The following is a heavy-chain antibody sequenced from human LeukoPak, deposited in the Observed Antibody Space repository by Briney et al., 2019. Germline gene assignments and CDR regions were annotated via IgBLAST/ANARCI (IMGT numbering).Heavy chain of an antibody. D-gene: IGHD1-26*01. CDR2: SGST. CDR1: GCSISSGYY. Sequence: SETLSLTCTVSGCSISSGYYWGWIRQPPGKGLEWIGSGSTYYNPSLKSRVTISVDTSKNAFSLKVTSVTAADTAVYYCAKNGYYSSDSWGPGTLVTVSS. V-gene: IGHV4-38-2*02. CDR3: AKNGYYSSDS. J-gene: IGHJ4*02.